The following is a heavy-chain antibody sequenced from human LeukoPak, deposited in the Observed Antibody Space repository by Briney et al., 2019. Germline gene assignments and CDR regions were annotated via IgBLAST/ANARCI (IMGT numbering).Heavy chain of an antibody. CDR3: TRHAGGSYYDYYYYMDV. CDR1: GFTFSGSA. J-gene: IGHJ6*03. CDR2: IRSKANSYAT. D-gene: IGHD1-26*01. Sequence: GGSLRLSCAASGFTFSGSAMHWVRQASGKGLEWVGRIRSKANSYATAYAASVKGRFTISRDDSKNTAYLQMNSLKTEDTAVYYCTRHAGGSYYDYYYYMDVWGKGTTVTVSS. V-gene: IGHV3-73*01.